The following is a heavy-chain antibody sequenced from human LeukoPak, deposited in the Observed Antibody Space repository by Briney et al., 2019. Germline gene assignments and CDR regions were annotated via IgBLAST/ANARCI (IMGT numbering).Heavy chain of an antibody. D-gene: IGHD3-3*01. J-gene: IGHJ4*02. V-gene: IGHV3-53*01. Sequence: PGGSLRLSCAASGFTVSSNYMSWVRQAPGKGLEWVSVIYSGGSTYYADSVKGRFTISRDNAKNSLYLLMNNLRAEDTAVYYCARDRPTGASRVFLVQWGQGTLVTVSS. CDR3: ARDRPTGASRVFLVQ. CDR2: IYSGGST. CDR1: GFTVSSNY.